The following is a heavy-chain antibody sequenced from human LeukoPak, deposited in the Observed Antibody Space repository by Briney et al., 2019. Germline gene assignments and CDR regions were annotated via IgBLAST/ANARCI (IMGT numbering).Heavy chain of an antibody. D-gene: IGHD3-10*01. V-gene: IGHV3-64D*06. CDR2: ISSNGGST. CDR1: GFTFSSYA. CDR3: VKDREQYGSGTAGGY. J-gene: IGHJ4*02. Sequence: GGSLRLSCSASGFTFSSYAMHWVRQAPGKGLEYVSAISSNGGSTYYADSVKGRFTISRDNSKNTLYLQMGSLRAEDTAVYYCVKDREQYGSGTAGGYWGQGTLVTVSS.